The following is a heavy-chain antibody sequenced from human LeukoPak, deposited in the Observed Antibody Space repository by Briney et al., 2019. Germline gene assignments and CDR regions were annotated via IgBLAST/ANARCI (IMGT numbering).Heavy chain of an antibody. D-gene: IGHD3-22*01. CDR2: IKQDGSEM. V-gene: IGHV3-7*01. Sequence: GGSLRLSCAASGFTFSSYWMDWVRQAPGKGLEWVANIKQDGSEMYYVDSVKGRFIISRDNTKNSLFLHMSSLRAEDTAVYFCASSYFDNSLHAYDIWGQGTMVTVSS. J-gene: IGHJ3*02. CDR3: ASSYFDNSLHAYDI. CDR1: GFTFSSYW.